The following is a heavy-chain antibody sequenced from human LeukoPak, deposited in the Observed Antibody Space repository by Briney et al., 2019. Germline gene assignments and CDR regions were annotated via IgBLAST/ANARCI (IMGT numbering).Heavy chain of an antibody. Sequence: GGSLRLSCAASGSTFSSYVMTWVRQAPGKGLEWVSGISGSGGSTYYADSVKGRFTISRDNSKNTLYLQMNSLSVEDTALYYCAKGYSTNWYLFDYWGQGSLVTVSS. D-gene: IGHD6-13*01. V-gene: IGHV3-23*01. CDR2: ISGSGGST. CDR3: AKGYSTNWYLFDY. CDR1: GSTFSSYV. J-gene: IGHJ4*02.